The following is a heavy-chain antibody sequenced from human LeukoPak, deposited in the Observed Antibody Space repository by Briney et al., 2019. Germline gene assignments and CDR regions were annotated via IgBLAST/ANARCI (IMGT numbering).Heavy chain of an antibody. D-gene: IGHD3-10*01. CDR1: GFTFSSYW. CDR3: AKDRVSPSGYFDY. V-gene: IGHV3-23*01. Sequence: GGSLRLSCAASGFTFSSYWMSWVRQAPGKGLEWVSAISGSGGSTYYADSVKGRFTISRDNSKNTLYLQMNSLRAEDTAVYYCAKDRVSPSGYFDYWGQGTLVTVSS. J-gene: IGHJ4*02. CDR2: ISGSGGST.